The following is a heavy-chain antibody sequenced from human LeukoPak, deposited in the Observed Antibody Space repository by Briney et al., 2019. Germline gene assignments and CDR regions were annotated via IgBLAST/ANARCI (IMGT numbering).Heavy chain of an antibody. CDR3: TKSGSPDY. CDR1: GFTFSGSA. V-gene: IGHV3-73*01. D-gene: IGHD3-10*01. J-gene: IGHJ4*02. Sequence: GGSLKLSCAASGFTFSGSAMHWVRQASGKGLEWVGRIRSKANSYATAYAASVKGRFTISRDDSKNTAYLQMNSLRTEDTAVYYCTKSGSPDYWGQGTLVTVSS. CDR2: IRSKANSYAT.